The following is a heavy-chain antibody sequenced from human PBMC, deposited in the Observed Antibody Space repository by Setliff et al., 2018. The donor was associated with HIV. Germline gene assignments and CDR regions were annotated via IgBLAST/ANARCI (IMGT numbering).Heavy chain of an antibody. J-gene: IGHJ4*02. D-gene: IGHD6-19*01. CDR1: GGSVNSGNYH. CDR2: IYTSGSP. CDR3: ARWVYNSAWSLDY. V-gene: IGHV4-61*09. Sequence: PSETLSLTCPVSGGSVNSGNYHWAWIRQPAGKGLEWIGHIYTSGSPHYKSSLTSRLTISLDTSRNQFSLKLTSVTAADSATYYCARWVYNSAWSLDYWGQGTLVTVSS.